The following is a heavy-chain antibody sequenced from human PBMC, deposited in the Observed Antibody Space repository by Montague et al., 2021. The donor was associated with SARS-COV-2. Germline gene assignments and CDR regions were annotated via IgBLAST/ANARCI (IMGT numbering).Heavy chain of an antibody. CDR3: ARKMDSSFDA. J-gene: IGHJ3*01. Sequence: VSPGASLSSDSLSWHWIRQSPSRGLEWLASTYYRSKWYNDSAPSVSGRATVKPDTSRNQFSLHLDSVTPEDTALYFCARKMDSSFDAWGKGTMVIVSS. D-gene: IGHD2-2*03. V-gene: IGHV6-1*01. CDR2: TYYRSKWYN. CDR1: GASLSSDSLS.